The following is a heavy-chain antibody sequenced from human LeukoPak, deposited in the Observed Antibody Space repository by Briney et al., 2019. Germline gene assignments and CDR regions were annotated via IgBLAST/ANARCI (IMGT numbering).Heavy chain of an antibody. D-gene: IGHD1-26*01. CDR3: AREWVRERHDGFDI. CDR2: ISGDGGSK. V-gene: IGHV3-43*02. CDR1: GFTFDDYA. Sequence: QAGGSLRLSCAASGFTFDDYAMHWVRHAPGKGLEWVSLISGDGGSKYYADSVKGRFTISRDNSKNSLYLQMNSLRAEETAVYYCAREWVRERHDGFDIWGQGTMVTVSS. J-gene: IGHJ3*02.